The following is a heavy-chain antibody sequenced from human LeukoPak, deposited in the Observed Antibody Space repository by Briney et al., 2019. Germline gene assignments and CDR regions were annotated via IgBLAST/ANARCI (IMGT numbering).Heavy chain of an antibody. D-gene: IGHD4-23*01. J-gene: IGHJ2*01. CDR3: VRSGGYGGGSTCQVEYSDL. CDR1: GGSISSSSYY. Sequence: SETLSLTCTVSGGSISSSSYYWGWIRQPPGKDLEWIGSIYYSGSTYYNPSLKSRVTMSVDTSKNQFSLKLSSVIAADTAVYYCVRSGGYGGGSTCQVEYSDLWAVAPWSVSPQ. V-gene: IGHV4-39*01. CDR2: IYYSGST.